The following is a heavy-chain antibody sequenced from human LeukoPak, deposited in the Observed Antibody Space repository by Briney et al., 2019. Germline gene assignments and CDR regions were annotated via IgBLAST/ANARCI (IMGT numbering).Heavy chain of an antibody. CDR1: GFSFSSYW. J-gene: IGHJ4*02. D-gene: IGHD5-12*01. V-gene: IGHV3-7*01. CDR3: ARDSGDIVAMFDY. CDR2: IKQDGSEK. Sequence: PGGSLRLSCAASGFSFSSYWMSWIRQAPGKGLEWVANIKQDGSEKYYVDSAKGRFTISRDNAKNSLYLQMNSLRAEDTAVYYCARDSGDIVAMFDYWGQGTLVTVSS.